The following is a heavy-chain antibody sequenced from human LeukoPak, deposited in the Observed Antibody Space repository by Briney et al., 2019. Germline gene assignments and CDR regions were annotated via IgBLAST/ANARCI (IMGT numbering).Heavy chain of an antibody. CDR1: GFSFSSYA. CDR2: VSETGDGT. J-gene: IGHJ4*02. CDR3: AKEKFNHLGGLDY. D-gene: IGHD1-14*01. V-gene: IGHV3-23*01. Sequence: GGSLRLSCAVSGFSFSSYAMSWVRQAPGKGLEWVSTVSETGDGTYYADSVKGRFIISRDNSKNTFYLQMDSLRADDTAMYYCAKEKFNHLGGLDYGGQETLVTVPS.